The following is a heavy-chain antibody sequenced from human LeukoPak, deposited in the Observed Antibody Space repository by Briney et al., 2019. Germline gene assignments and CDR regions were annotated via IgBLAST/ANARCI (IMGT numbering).Heavy chain of an antibody. V-gene: IGHV1-18*01. CDR1: GYTFTSYG. D-gene: IGHD3-9*01. J-gene: IGHJ6*02. CDR2: ISAYNVNT. CDR3: ARDGPTDWPYGMDV. Sequence: ASAKVSCKASGYTFTSYGISWVRQAPGQGLEWMGWISAYNVNTNYAQKLQGRVTMTTDTSTSTAYMELRSLRSDDTAVYYCARDGPTDWPYGMDVWGQGTTVTVSS.